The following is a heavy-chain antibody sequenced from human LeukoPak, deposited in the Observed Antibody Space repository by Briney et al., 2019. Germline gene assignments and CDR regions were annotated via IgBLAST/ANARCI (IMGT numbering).Heavy chain of an antibody. Sequence: PGGSLRLSCAASGFTFSSYGMHWVRQAPGKGLEWVAVISYDGSNKYYADSVKGRFTISRDNSKNTLYLQMNSLRAEDTAVYYCAKANRVVVVAALDYWGQGTLVTVSS. CDR2: ISYDGSNK. D-gene: IGHD2-15*01. CDR3: AKANRVVVVAALDY. CDR1: GFTFSSYG. J-gene: IGHJ4*02. V-gene: IGHV3-30*18.